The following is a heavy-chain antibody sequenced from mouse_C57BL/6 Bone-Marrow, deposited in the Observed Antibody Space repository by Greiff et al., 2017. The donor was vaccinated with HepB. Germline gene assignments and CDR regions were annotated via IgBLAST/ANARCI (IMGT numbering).Heavy chain of an antibody. Sequence: VKLVESGPGLVQPSQSLSITCTVSGFSLTSYGVHWVRQSPGKGLEWLGVIWRGGSTDYNAAFMSRLSITKDNSKSQVFFKMNSLQADDTAIYYCAKPKLGHYYAMDYWGQGTSVTVSS. CDR1: GFSLTSYG. CDR2: IWRGGST. V-gene: IGHV2-5*01. CDR3: AKPKLGHYYAMDY. J-gene: IGHJ4*01. D-gene: IGHD4-1*01.